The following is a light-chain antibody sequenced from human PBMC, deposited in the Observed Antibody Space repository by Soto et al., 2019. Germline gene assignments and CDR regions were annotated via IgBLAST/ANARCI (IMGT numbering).Light chain of an antibody. Sequence: QSALTHPTSVSLSPGHSITISCSGNSYDIGAYDYVSWYQQHPGKAPRLLIHGVRNRPPGISSRFAASKSGLTASLTISRLQAEDEADYYCSSFTTSRFYVFGPGTKVTVL. V-gene: IGLV2-14*01. CDR2: GVR. J-gene: IGLJ1*01. CDR3: SSFTTSRFYV. CDR1: SYDIGAYDY.